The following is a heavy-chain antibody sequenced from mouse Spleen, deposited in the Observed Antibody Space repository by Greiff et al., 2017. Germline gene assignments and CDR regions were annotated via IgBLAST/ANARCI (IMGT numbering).Heavy chain of an antibody. CDR1: GYAFSSYW. CDR2: IYPGDGDT. CDR3: ARDDYGNYGGNAMDY. J-gene: IGHJ4*01. Sequence: VQLQQSGAELVKPGASVKISCKASGYAFSSYWMNWVKQRPGKGLEWIGQIYPGDGDTNYNGKFKGKATLTADKSSSTAYMQLSSLTSEDSAVYFCARDDYGNYGGNAMDYWGQGTSVTVSS. V-gene: IGHV1-80*01. D-gene: IGHD2-1*01.